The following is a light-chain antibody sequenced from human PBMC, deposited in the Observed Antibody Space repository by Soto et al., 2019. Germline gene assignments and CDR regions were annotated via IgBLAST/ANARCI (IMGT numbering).Light chain of an antibody. CDR2: DAS. J-gene: IGKJ4*01. CDR3: QQRSNWPPALT. Sequence: EIVLTQSPATLSLSPGERATLSCRASQSVSSYLAWYQQKPGQAPRLLIYDASNRATGIPARFSGSGSGTDFTLTISSLEPEDSAVYYCQQRSNWPPALTLGGGTKVDIK. CDR1: QSVSSY. V-gene: IGKV3-11*01.